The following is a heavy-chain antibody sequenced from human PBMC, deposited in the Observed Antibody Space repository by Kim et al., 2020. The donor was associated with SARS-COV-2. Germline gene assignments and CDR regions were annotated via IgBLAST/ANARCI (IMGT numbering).Heavy chain of an antibody. V-gene: IGHV3-21*01. CDR2: IYYNSTYI. J-gene: IGHJ5*02. Sequence: GGSLRLSCAASGFTFSTYNMHWVRQAPGKGLEWVSSIYYNSTYIYYADSVKGRFTISRDNAKNALYLQMDSLRTEDTAVYYCARSAYSGCPTDNWFDPWGQGTQVTVSS. CDR3: ARSAYSGCPTDNWFDP. CDR1: GFTFSTYN. D-gene: IGHD6-25*01.